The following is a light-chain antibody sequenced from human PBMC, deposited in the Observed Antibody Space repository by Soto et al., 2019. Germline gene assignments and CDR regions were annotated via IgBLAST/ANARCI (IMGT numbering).Light chain of an antibody. V-gene: IGKV3-20*01. CDR3: QQYGSSPRT. J-gene: IGKJ5*01. Sequence: EIVMTQSPTILSVSPGERATLSCRASQSVSSNLAWYQQRPGQAPRLLIYGASNRATGIPDRFSGSGSGTDFTLTITRLEPEDFAVYFCQQYGSSPRTFGQGTRLEIK. CDR1: QSVSSN. CDR2: GAS.